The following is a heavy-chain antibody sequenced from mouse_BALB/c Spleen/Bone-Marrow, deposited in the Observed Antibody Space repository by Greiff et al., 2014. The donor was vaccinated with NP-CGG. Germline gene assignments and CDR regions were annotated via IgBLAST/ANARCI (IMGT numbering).Heavy chain of an antibody. Sequence: EVKLMESGGGLVQPGGSLKLSCAASGFTFSSYGMSWVRQTPDKRLELVATINSNGGSTYYPDSVKGRFTVSRDNAKNTLYLQMSSLKSEDTAMYYCAGVWYFDYWGQGTSLTVSS. CDR1: GFTFSSYG. CDR2: INSNGGST. CDR3: AGVWYFDY. V-gene: IGHV5-6-3*01. J-gene: IGHJ2*03.